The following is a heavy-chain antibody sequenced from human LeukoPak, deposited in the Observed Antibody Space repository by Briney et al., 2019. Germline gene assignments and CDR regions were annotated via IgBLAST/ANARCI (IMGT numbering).Heavy chain of an antibody. Sequence: ASVKVSCKASGYTFTSYGISWVRQAPGQGLEWMGWTSAYNGNTNYAQKLQGRVTMTTDTSTSTAYMELRSLRSDDTAVYYCAREMPQIGYCSGGSCYDYFDYWGQGTLVTVSS. CDR3: AREMPQIGYCSGGSCYDYFDY. V-gene: IGHV1-18*01. CDR1: GYTFTSYG. D-gene: IGHD2-15*01. J-gene: IGHJ4*02. CDR2: TSAYNGNT.